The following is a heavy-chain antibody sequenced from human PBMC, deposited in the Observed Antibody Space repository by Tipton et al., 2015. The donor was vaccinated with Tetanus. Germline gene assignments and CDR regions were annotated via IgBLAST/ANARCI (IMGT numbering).Heavy chain of an antibody. CDR2: IYYYTERT. CDR3: ARGLPRGPFYFDY. CDR1: GASINAGGYL. J-gene: IGHJ4*02. V-gene: IGHV4-31*03. Sequence: TLSLTCNVSGASINAGGYLWTWVRQHPGKGLEWIGNIYYYTERTSHTPSLDSRVSISVDTSKNQFSLRLTSVTAADTAVYYCARGLPRGPFYFDYWGQGILVAVSS. D-gene: IGHD3-10*01.